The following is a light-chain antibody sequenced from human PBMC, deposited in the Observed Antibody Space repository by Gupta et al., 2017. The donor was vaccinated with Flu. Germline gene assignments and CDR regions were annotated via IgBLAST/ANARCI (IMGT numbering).Light chain of an antibody. Sequence: NCKSSQSVLYSSNNKNYLAWYQQKPGQPPKLLIYWASSRESGVPDRFSGSGSGTDFTLTISSLQAEDVAVYYCQQYYTTPLTFGGGTKVEIK. CDR3: QQYYTTPLT. V-gene: IGKV4-1*01. CDR2: WAS. CDR1: QSVLYSSNNKNY. J-gene: IGKJ4*01.